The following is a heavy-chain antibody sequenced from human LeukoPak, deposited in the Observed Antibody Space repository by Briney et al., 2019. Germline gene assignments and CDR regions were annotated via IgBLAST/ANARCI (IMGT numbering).Heavy chain of an antibody. D-gene: IGHD2-8*02. CDR2: IFPSGGEI. CDR1: GFTFSTFA. Sequence: GGSLRLSCAASGFTFSTFAMIWVRQPPGKGLEWVSSIFPSGGEIHYADSVRGRFTISRDNSKSTLSLQMNRLRAEDTAIYYCATYRQVLLPFESWGQGTLVTVSS. CDR3: ATYRQVLLPFES. J-gene: IGHJ4*02. V-gene: IGHV3-23*01.